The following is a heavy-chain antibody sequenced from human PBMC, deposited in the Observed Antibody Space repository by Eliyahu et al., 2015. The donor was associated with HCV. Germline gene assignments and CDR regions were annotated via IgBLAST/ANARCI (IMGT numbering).Heavy chain of an antibody. CDR2: INHSGST. D-gene: IGHD1-26*01. CDR1: GGSFSGYY. V-gene: IGHV4-34*01. Sequence: QVQLQQWGAGLLKPSETLSLTCAVYGGSFSGYYWSWIRQPPGKGLEWIGEINHSGSTNYNPSLKSRVTISVDTSKNQFSLKLSSVTAADTAVYYCARGRRNARWEHLDYWGQGTLVTVSS. CDR3: ARGRRNARWEHLDY. J-gene: IGHJ4*02.